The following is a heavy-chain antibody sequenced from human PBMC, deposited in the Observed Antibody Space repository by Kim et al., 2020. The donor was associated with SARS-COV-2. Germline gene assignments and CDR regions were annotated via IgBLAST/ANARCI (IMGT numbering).Heavy chain of an antibody. CDR2: IDCSDSST. J-gene: IGHJ4*02. Sequence: GESLKISCQTSGYTFVSYNINWVRQVPGRGLEWVGRIDCSDSSTKYNPSFEGHVSISVDESISTAYLQWNSLWGSDSAIYYCTRQGVGGYSGTILVRPGGGSPPVFDSWGQGTLVTVSS. V-gene: IGHV5-10-1*01. CDR3: TRQGVGGYSGTILVRPGGGSPPVFDS. CDR1: GYTFVSYN. D-gene: IGHD3-10*01.